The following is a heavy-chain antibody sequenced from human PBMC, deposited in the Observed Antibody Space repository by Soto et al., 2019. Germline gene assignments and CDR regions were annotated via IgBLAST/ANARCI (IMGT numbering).Heavy chain of an antibody. Sequence: GGSLRLSCAASGFTFSSYAMHWVRQAPGKGLEWVAVISYDGSNKYYADSVKGRFTISRDNSKNTLYLQMNSLRAEDTAVYYCASRAGAARGELDYWGQGTLVTVSS. J-gene: IGHJ4*02. V-gene: IGHV3-30-3*01. D-gene: IGHD6-6*01. CDR2: ISYDGSNK. CDR1: GFTFSSYA. CDR3: ASRAGAARGELDY.